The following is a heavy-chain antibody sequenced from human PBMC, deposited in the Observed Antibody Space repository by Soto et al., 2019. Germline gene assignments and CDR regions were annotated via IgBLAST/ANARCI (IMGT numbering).Heavy chain of an antibody. CDR2: INHSGST. D-gene: IGHD2-8*01. V-gene: IGHV4-34*01. CDR3: ARGYCTNGVCASDYYYYYMDV. Sequence: SETLSLTCAVYGGSFSGYYWSWIRQPPGKGLEWIGEINHSGSTNYNPSLKSRVTISVDTSKNQFSLKLSSVTAADTAVYYCARGYCTNGVCASDYYYYYMDVWGKGTTVTVSS. J-gene: IGHJ6*03. CDR1: GGSFSGYY.